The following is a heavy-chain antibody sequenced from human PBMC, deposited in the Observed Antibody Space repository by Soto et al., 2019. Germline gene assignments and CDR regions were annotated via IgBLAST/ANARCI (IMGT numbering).Heavy chain of an antibody. J-gene: IGHJ4*02. CDR1: GGTFYTYT. D-gene: IGHD5-18*01. CDR2: ITPIYPTT. V-gene: IGHV1-69*15. CDR3: ARIPRYSFPTSDDLDS. Sequence: QVQLVQSGAEGRKPGSSVQVSCKASGGTFYTYTFSWVRQAPGQGLEWMGSITPIYPTTNYAEKFQGRLTVTADGSTNTAYMELNSLTSDDTAVYYCARIPRYSFPTSDDLDSWGQGTLVTVSS.